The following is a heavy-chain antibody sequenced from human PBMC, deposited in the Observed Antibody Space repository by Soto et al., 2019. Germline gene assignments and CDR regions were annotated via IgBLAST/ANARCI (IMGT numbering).Heavy chain of an antibody. CDR2: IYYSGST. Sequence: SETLSLTCTVSGGSISSYYWSWIRQPPGKGLEWIGYIYYSGSTNYNPSLKSRVTISVDTSKNQFSLKLSSVTAADTAVYYCATARTTFYYWRGPTSFYYGMDVWGQGTTVTVSS. D-gene: IGHD3-3*01. CDR3: ATARTTFYYWRGPTSFYYGMDV. CDR1: GGSISSYY. J-gene: IGHJ6*02. V-gene: IGHV4-59*08.